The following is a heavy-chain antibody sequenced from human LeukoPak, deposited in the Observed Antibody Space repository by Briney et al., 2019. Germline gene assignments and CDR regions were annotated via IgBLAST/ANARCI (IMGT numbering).Heavy chain of an antibody. D-gene: IGHD3-3*01. Sequence: GGSLRLSCAASGFAFSTFAMGWVRQAPGKGLEWVAFSTYDGSNKDYADSVKGRFTISRDNSKNTLYLQMNSLRAEDTAVYYCAKDRANAWSPDYWGQGTLVTVSS. CDR2: STYDGSNK. J-gene: IGHJ4*02. CDR1: GFAFSTFA. CDR3: AKDRANAWSPDY. V-gene: IGHV3-30*18.